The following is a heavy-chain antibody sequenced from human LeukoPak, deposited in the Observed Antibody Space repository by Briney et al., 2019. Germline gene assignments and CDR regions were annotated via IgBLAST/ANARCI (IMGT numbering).Heavy chain of an antibody. Sequence: SGTVSLTCEVSGGFITETYYWTLVRPPPGKGLELIGEVNLQGSTNYNPSLMGRVAISVDKSENHVSLQLTSVTAADTAVYYCAREGGPYRPLDYSGQGTLVTVSS. V-gene: IGHV4-4*02. CDR2: VNLQGST. CDR1: GGFITETYY. CDR3: AREGGPYRPLDY. J-gene: IGHJ4*02.